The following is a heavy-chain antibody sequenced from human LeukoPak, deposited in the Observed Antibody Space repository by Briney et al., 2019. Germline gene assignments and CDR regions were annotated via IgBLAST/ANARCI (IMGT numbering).Heavy chain of an antibody. D-gene: IGHD3-10*01. CDR3: ARDPPITMVRGVISPVGY. Sequence: GGSVRLSCAASGFTFSSYSMNWVRQAPGKGLEWVSSISSSSSYIYYADTVKGRFTISRDNAKNSLYLQMNSLRAEDTAVYYCARDPPITMVRGVISPVGYWGQGTLVTVSS. CDR2: ISSSSSYI. V-gene: IGHV3-21*01. CDR1: GFTFSSYS. J-gene: IGHJ4*02.